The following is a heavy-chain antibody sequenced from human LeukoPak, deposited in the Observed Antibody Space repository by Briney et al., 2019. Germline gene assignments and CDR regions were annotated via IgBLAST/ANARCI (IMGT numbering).Heavy chain of an antibody. Sequence: GGSLRLSCAASGFTFSSYWMSWVRQAPGKGLEWVANIKQDGSEKYYVDSVKGRFTISRGNAKNSLYLQMNSLRAEDTAVYYCARGHSSGWYWGFDYWGQGTLVTVSS. D-gene: IGHD6-19*01. CDR3: ARGHSSGWYWGFDY. CDR2: IKQDGSEK. CDR1: GFTFSSYW. J-gene: IGHJ4*02. V-gene: IGHV3-7*01.